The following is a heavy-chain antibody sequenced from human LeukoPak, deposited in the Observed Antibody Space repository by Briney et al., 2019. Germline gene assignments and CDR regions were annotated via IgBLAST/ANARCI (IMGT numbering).Heavy chain of an antibody. V-gene: IGHV4-59*01. CDR2: IHYSGST. Sequence: SETLSLTCTVSGGSISGYYWTWIRQPPGKRLEWIGYIHYSGSTNYNPSLRSRVTMSVDTSKNQFSLKLTSVSAADTALYYCARDLATTDNWGQGTLVTVSS. CDR1: GGSISGYY. J-gene: IGHJ4*02. D-gene: IGHD1/OR15-1a*01. CDR3: ARDLATTDN.